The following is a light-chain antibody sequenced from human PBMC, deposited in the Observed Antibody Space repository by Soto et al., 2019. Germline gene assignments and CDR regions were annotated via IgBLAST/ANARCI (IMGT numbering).Light chain of an antibody. CDR2: GAS. CDR3: QQYGSSHYT. CDR1: QSVSSSY. J-gene: IGKJ2*01. Sequence: EIVLTQSPGTLSLSPGERATLSCRASQSVSSSYLAWYQQKPGQAPRLHIYGASSRATGIPDRFSGSGYGTDVALTISRLEPEDFAVYYCQQYGSSHYTFGQGTKLEIK. V-gene: IGKV3-20*01.